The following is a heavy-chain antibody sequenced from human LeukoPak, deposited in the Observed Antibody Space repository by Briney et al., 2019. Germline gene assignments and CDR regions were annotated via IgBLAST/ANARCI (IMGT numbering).Heavy chain of an antibody. Sequence: ASVKVSCKASGYTFTGYYMHWVRQAPGQGLEWMGWINPDSGGTNYAQKLQGRVTMTTDTSTSTAYMELRSLRSDDTAVYYCARDDRDGYNAFDYWGQGTLVTVSS. V-gene: IGHV1-2*02. D-gene: IGHD5-24*01. CDR1: GYTFTGYY. CDR2: INPDSGGT. J-gene: IGHJ4*02. CDR3: ARDDRDGYNAFDY.